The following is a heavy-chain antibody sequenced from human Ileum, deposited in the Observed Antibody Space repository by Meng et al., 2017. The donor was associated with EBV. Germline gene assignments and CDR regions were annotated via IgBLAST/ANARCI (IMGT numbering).Heavy chain of an antibody. D-gene: IGHD2-8*01. V-gene: IGHV4-34*01. CDR2: VNHSGST. CDR1: GGAFNGYY. CDR3: ARGVYGPTTRGREYFIH. Sequence: GQLHQAGPGLWRPLETLSRTCGVYGGAFNGYYWTWIRQTPGKGLEWMGEVNHSGSTNYNPSIKSRVIISVDTSKNQFYLNLSSVTAADTAVYYCARGVYGPTTRGREYFIHWGRGTLVTVSS. J-gene: IGHJ1*01.